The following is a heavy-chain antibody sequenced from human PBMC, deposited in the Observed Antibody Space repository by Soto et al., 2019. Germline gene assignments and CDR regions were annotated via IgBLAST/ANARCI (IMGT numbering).Heavy chain of an antibody. D-gene: IGHD3-10*01. CDR1: GGSFGNYL. CDR2: ITPGGHT. V-gene: IGHV4-59*01. J-gene: IGHJ5*02. CDR3: ARDGGVEGVSTWFDP. Sequence: QVKLQESGPGLVKPSETLSLTCAVSGGSFGNYLLNWIRQSPEKGLEWIGFITPGGHTHSNPSLKSPVTISVDTSKKQFSLRMTSVTTADTAVYYCARDGGVEGVSTWFDPWGQGTLVTVSS.